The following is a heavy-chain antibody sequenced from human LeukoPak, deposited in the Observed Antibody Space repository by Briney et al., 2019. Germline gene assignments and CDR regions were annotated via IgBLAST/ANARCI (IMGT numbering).Heavy chain of an antibody. V-gene: IGHV3-9*01. CDR2: ISWNSGSI. Sequence: GGSLRLSCAASGFIFDDYAMHWVRQAPGKGLEWVSGISWNSGSIGYADSVKGRFTISRDNTKNSLYLQMNSLRAEDTALYYCAKDISDTAMVFDYWGQGTLVIVSS. CDR1: GFIFDDYA. D-gene: IGHD5-18*01. J-gene: IGHJ4*02. CDR3: AKDISDTAMVFDY.